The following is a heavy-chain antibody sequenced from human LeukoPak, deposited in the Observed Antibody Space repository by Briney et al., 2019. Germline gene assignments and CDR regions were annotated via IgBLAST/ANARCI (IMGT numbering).Heavy chain of an antibody. D-gene: IGHD1-26*01. J-gene: IGHJ4*02. Sequence: VASVKVSCKASGYTFSSYDINWVRQATGQGLEWMGWISAYNGNTNYAQKLQGRVTMTTDTSTSTAYMELRSLRSDDTAVYYCARDNLVGASIWIDFDYWGQGTLVTVSS. CDR1: GYTFSSYD. V-gene: IGHV1-18*01. CDR2: ISAYNGNT. CDR3: ARDNLVGASIWIDFDY.